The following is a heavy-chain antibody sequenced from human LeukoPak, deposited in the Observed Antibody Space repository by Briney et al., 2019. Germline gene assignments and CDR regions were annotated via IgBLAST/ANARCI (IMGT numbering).Heavy chain of an antibody. CDR2: SWSGGTNT. D-gene: IGHD4-17*01. Sequence: GGSLRLSCAASGFTFSKYSLVWVRQAPGKGLEWVSASWSGGTNTLYADAVKGRFTISRDNSKNTLYLQMNSLRAEDTDVYYCGRDPNGDYLGAFEFWGHGTMVIVSS. J-gene: IGHJ3*01. CDR1: GFTFSKYS. V-gene: IGHV3-23*01. CDR3: GRDPNGDYLGAFEF.